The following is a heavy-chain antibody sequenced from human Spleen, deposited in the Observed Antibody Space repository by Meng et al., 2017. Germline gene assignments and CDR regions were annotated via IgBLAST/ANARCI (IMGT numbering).Heavy chain of an antibody. Sequence: SVKVSCKASGGSFSSSPISWVRQAPGHGLEWMASIIPMFGAANHAQKFQGRVTITADKSTRTAYMELSSLRSDDTVVYYCARGPSEYYFDFWGQGMLVTVSS. CDR3: ARGPSEYYFDF. V-gene: IGHV1-69*06. CDR2: IIPMFGAA. J-gene: IGHJ4*02. CDR1: GGSFSSSP. D-gene: IGHD2/OR15-2a*01.